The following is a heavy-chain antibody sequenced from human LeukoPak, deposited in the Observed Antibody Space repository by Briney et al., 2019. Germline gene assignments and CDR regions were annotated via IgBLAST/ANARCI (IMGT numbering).Heavy chain of an antibody. CDR2: INHSGSN. Sequence: SETLSLTCAVYGGSFSGYYWSWIRQPPGKGLEWIGEINHSGSNNYNPSLKSRVTISVDTSKRQFSLKLTSVAAADTAVYYCARNRSYGYKYWGQGTLVTVSS. CDR3: ARNRSYGYKY. J-gene: IGHJ4*02. V-gene: IGHV4-34*01. CDR1: GGSFSGYY. D-gene: IGHD5-18*01.